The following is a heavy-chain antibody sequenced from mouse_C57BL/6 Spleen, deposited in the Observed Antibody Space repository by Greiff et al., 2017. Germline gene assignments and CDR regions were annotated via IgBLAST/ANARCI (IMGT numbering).Heavy chain of an antibody. D-gene: IGHD2-1*01. Sequence: QVQLQQSGPELVKPGASVKISCKASGYAFSSSWMNWVKQRPGKGLEWIGRIYPGDGDTNYNGKFKGKATLTADKSSSTAYMQLSSLTSEDSAVYFCARYYGNYSFDYWGQGTTLTVSS. J-gene: IGHJ2*01. CDR2: IYPGDGDT. CDR1: GYAFSSSW. V-gene: IGHV1-82*01. CDR3: ARYYGNYSFDY.